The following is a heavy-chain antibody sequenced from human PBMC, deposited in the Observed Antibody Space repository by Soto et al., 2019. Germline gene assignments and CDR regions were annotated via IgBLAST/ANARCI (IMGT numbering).Heavy chain of an antibody. J-gene: IGHJ4*02. V-gene: IGHV2-5*02. Sequence: QITLKESGPTLVKPTQTLTLTCTFSGISLSTSGGGVGWIRQPPGKALEWLGVIYWDDDKRYSPSLKSRLTITKDTSKNQVVLTMTNMDPVDTATYYFAHSVYDTSGYSDWGQGTLVTVSS. D-gene: IGHD3-22*01. CDR2: IYWDDDK. CDR1: GISLSTSGGG. CDR3: AHSVYDTSGYSD.